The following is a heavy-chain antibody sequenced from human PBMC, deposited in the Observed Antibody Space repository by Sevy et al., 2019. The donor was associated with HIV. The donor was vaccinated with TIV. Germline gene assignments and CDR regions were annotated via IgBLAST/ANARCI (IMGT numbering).Heavy chain of an antibody. CDR2: MNPNSGNT. Sequence: ASVKVSCKASGYTFTSYDINWVRQATGQGLEWMGWMNPNSGNTGYAQKFQGRVTITRNTSISAAYMELSSLRSEDTAVYYCARGYVGGSYYGSGNYPFDYWGQGTLVTVSS. CDR1: GYTFTSYD. D-gene: IGHD3-10*01. V-gene: IGHV1-8*03. J-gene: IGHJ4*02. CDR3: ARGYVGGSYYGSGNYPFDY.